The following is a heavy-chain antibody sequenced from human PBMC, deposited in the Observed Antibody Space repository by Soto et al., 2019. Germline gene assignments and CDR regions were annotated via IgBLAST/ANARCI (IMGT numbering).Heavy chain of an antibody. V-gene: IGHV3-23*01. CDR1: GFTFSSYA. D-gene: IGHD3-22*01. CDR2: ISGSGGST. J-gene: IGHJ4*02. Sequence: VQLLESGGGLVQPGGSLRLSCAASGFTFSSYAMSWVRQAPGKGLEWVSAISGSGGSTYYADSVKGRFTISRDNSKNTLYLQMNSLRAEDTAVYYCAKHYYYDSSGYYPLESFDYWGQGTLVTVSS. CDR3: AKHYYYDSSGYYPLESFDY.